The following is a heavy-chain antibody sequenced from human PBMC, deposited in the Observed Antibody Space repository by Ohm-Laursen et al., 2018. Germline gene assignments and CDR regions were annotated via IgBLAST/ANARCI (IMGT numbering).Heavy chain of an antibody. Sequence: GTLSLTCPVSGGSISTYYWTWIRQPAGKELEWIGHIYTGGSTNYNPFLKSRVTMSLDTSKNQFSLNVNSVTAADTAVYYCARVGTVFGVVQHYFEYWGQGTLVTVSS. CDR1: GGSISTYY. CDR2: IYTGGST. CDR3: ARVGTVFGVVQHYFEY. J-gene: IGHJ4*02. V-gene: IGHV4-4*07. D-gene: IGHD3-3*01.